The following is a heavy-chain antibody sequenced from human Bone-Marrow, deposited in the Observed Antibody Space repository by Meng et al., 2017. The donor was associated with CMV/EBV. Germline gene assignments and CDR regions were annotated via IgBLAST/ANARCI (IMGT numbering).Heavy chain of an antibody. CDR3: ARSRPGIAAAEPPSGY. CDR2: IIPIFGTA. J-gene: IGHJ4*02. CDR1: GGTFSSYA. Sequence: SVKVSCKASGGTFSSYAISWVRQAPGQGLEWMGGIIPIFGTANYAQKFQGRVTITTDESTSTAYMELSSLRSEDTAVYYCARSRPGIAAAEPPSGYWGQGTLVTVSS. D-gene: IGHD6-13*01. V-gene: IGHV1-69*05.